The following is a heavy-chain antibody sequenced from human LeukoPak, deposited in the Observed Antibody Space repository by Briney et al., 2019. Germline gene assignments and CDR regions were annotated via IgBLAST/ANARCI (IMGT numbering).Heavy chain of an antibody. V-gene: IGHV1-69*13. CDR2: IIPIFGTA. D-gene: IGHD4-17*01. CDR1: GGTFSSYA. J-gene: IGHJ4*02. Sequence: ASVKVSCKASGGTFSSYAISWVRQAPGQGLEWMGGIIPIFGTANYAQKFQGRVTITADESTSTAYMELSSLRSEDTAVYYCARAHDYGDPFDYWGQGTLVTVSS. CDR3: ARAHDYGDPFDY.